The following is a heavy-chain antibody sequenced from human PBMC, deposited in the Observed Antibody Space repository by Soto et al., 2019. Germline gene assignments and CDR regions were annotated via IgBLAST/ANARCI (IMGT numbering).Heavy chain of an antibody. J-gene: IGHJ1*01. CDR2: ISYDGSNK. CDR1: GFTFSSYA. CDR3: ARDMDCSGGSRYGAAEYFQH. V-gene: IGHV3-30-3*01. Sequence: QVQLVESGGGVVQPGRSLRLSCAASGFTFSSYAMHWVRQAPGKGLEWVAVISYDGSNKYYADSVKGRFTISRDNSKNTVDLQMNSARAEDKAVYYCARDMDCSGGSRYGAAEYFQHWGQGTMVTVSS. D-gene: IGHD2-15*01.